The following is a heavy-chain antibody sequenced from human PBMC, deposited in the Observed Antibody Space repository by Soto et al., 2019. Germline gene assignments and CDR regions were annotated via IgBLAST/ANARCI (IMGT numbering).Heavy chain of an antibody. D-gene: IGHD3-10*01. CDR3: ARGYGRTFDY. V-gene: IGHV4-34*01. CDR2: INHSGST. J-gene: IGHJ4*02. CDR1: GGSFSGYY. Sequence: QVQLQQWGAGLLKPSETLSLTCAVYGGSFSGYYWTWIRQPPGKGLEWIGEINHSGSTNYNPSLTSRVTISVDTSKNQCSLKLSSVTAADTAVYYCARGYGRTFDYWGQGTLVTVSS.